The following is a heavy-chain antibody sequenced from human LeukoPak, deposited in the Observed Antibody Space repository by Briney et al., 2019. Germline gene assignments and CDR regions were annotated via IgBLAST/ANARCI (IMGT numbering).Heavy chain of an antibody. Sequence: GGSLRLSCVASGITFSSYAMSWVRQAPGKGLEWVSTISGSGGSTYDADSVKGRFTISRDNSKNTLYLQTNSLRAEDTAVYYCAKVKWLQSEYFDYWGQGTLVTVSS. V-gene: IGHV3-23*01. CDR2: ISGSGGST. D-gene: IGHD5-24*01. CDR3: AKVKWLQSEYFDY. J-gene: IGHJ4*02. CDR1: GITFSSYA.